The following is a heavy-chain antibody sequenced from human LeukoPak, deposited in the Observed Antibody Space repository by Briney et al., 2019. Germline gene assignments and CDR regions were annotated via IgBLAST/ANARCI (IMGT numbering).Heavy chain of an antibody. J-gene: IGHJ1*01. D-gene: IGHD2-21*02. CDR2: IYYNGNT. CDR1: GASISTHTYY. CDR3: ARSYCAGDCYTEYFQH. V-gene: IGHV4-39*01. Sequence: PSETLSLTCTVSGASISTHTYYWGWIRQPPGKGLDWIGSIYYNGNTYYNPSLKSRVTISVDTSNNQFSLKLRSVTAADTAVYYCARSYCAGDCYTEYFQHWGQGTLVTVSS.